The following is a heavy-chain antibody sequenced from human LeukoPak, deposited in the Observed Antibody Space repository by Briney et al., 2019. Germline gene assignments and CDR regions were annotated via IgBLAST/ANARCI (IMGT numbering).Heavy chain of an antibody. CDR1: GGSISSSSYY. D-gene: IGHD6-19*01. Sequence: SETLSLTCTVSGGSISSSSYYWGWIRQPPGKGLEWIGSIYYSGSTYYNPSLKSRVTISVDTSKNQFSLKLGSVTAADTAVYYCARFSQWLFDYWGQGTLVTVSS. J-gene: IGHJ4*02. CDR3: ARFSQWLFDY. V-gene: IGHV4-39*01. CDR2: IYYSGST.